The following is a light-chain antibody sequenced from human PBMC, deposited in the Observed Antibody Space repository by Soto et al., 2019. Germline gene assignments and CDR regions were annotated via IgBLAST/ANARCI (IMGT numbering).Light chain of an antibody. Sequence: SVLTQPASVSGSPGQSITISCTGTSSDVGGYNFVSWYQQHPGKVPKLIIYDVSNRPSGVSNRFSGSKSGNTASLIISGLQAEDEADYYCNSYTTSSTWVFGGGTKLTVL. CDR3: NSYTTSSTWV. J-gene: IGLJ3*02. CDR2: DVS. CDR1: SSDVGGYNF. V-gene: IGLV2-14*03.